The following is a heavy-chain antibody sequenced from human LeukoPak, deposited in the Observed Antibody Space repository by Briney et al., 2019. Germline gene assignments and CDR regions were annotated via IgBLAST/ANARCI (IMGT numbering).Heavy chain of an antibody. CDR3: ARGCGGDCYSELDH. D-gene: IGHD2-21*02. CDR2: VNPQGSGT. V-gene: IGHV3-74*01. CDR1: GFTFSSYW. Sequence: PGGSLRLSCAASGFTFSSYWMHWVRQAPGKGLVWVSRVNPQGSGTSYTDSVKGRFTISRDNAKNSLYLQMNSLRAEDTAVYYCARGCGGDCYSELDHWGQGTLVTVSS. J-gene: IGHJ4*02.